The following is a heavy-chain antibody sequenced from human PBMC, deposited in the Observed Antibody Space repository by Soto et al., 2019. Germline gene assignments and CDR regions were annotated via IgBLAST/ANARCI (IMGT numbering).Heavy chain of an antibody. CDR2: INAGNGNT. D-gene: IGHD3-10*01. V-gene: IGHV1-3*01. Sequence: QVQLVQSGAEVKKPGASVRVSCKASGYIFNTYALHWVRQAPGQRLEWMGWINAGNGNTKYSQNFQGRVTFIRDTSASTPYMELNSLRSEDTAVYYCASTSYGSGNFYWGQGTLVTVSS. CDR3: ASTSYGSGNFY. CDR1: GYIFNTYA. J-gene: IGHJ4*02.